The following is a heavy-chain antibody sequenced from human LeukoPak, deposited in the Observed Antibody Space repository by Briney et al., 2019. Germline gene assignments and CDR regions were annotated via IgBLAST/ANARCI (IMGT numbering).Heavy chain of an antibody. D-gene: IGHD5-24*01. Sequence: PSETLSLTCTVSGGSISSSSYYWGWIRQPPGKGLEWIGSIYYSGSTYYNPSLKSRVTISVDTSKNQFSLKLSSVTAADTAVYYCARDVEMDALKGFQNWGQGTLVTVSS. CDR3: ARDVEMDALKGFQN. J-gene: IGHJ1*01. V-gene: IGHV4-39*07. CDR2: IYYSGST. CDR1: GGSISSSSYY.